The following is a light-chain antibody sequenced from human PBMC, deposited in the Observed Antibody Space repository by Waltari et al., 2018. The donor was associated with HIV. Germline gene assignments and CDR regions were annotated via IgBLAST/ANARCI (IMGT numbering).Light chain of an antibody. Sequence: QSVLTQPPSVSEAPRQRVTISCSGSSSNIGNNAVNWYQQLPGKAPKLLIYYDDLLPSGVSDRFSGSKSGTSASRAISGLQSEDEADYYCAAWDDGLNGPVFGGGTKLTVL. J-gene: IGLJ2*01. V-gene: IGLV1-36*01. CDR3: AAWDDGLNGPV. CDR2: YDD. CDR1: SSNIGNNA.